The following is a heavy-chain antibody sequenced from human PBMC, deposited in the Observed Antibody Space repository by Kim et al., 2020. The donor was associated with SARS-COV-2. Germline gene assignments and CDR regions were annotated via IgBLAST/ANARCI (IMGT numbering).Heavy chain of an antibody. J-gene: IGHJ6*03. CDR1: GGSFSGYY. Sequence: SETLSLTCAVYGGSFSGYYWSWIRQPPGKGLEWIGEINHSGSTNYNPSLKSRVTISVDTSKNQFSLKLSSVTAADTAVYYCARGAQSMVRGVLPQTRYYYYYMDVWGKGTTVTVSS. D-gene: IGHD3-10*01. CDR3: ARGAQSMVRGVLPQTRYYYYYMDV. V-gene: IGHV4-34*01. CDR2: INHSGST.